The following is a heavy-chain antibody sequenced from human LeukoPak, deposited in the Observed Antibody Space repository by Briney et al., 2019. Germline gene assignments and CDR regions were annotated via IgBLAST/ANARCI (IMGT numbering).Heavy chain of an antibody. CDR2: IKQDGSEK. J-gene: IGHJ5*02. D-gene: IGHD2-2*01. V-gene: IGHV3-7*01. CDR1: GFTFSSYW. Sequence: PGGSLRLSCAASGFTFSSYWMSWVRRAPGKGLEWVANIKQDGSEKYYVDSVKGRFTISRDNAKNSLYLQMNSLRAEDTAVYYCARGPTHIVVGNWFDPWGQGTLVTVSS. CDR3: ARGPTHIVVGNWFDP.